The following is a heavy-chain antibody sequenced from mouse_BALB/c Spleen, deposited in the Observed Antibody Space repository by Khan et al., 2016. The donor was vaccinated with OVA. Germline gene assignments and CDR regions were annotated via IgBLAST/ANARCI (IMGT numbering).Heavy chain of an antibody. CDR1: GFNLKDYY. D-gene: IGHD2-3*01. J-gene: IGHJ2*01. Sequence: EVQLQESGAELVRPGALVKLSCKGSGFNLKDYYMQWVKQRPEQGLEWIGWIDPENGNSIYDPKFQGKASITADTSSNTAYLQLSRLTSEDHAVYYCTRSILLYFDYWGQGTTLTVSS. V-gene: IGHV14-1*02. CDR2: IDPENGNS. CDR3: TRSILLYFDY.